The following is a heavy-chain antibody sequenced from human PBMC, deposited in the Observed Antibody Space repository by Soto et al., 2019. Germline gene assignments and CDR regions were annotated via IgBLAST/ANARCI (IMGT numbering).Heavy chain of an antibody. V-gene: IGHV2-5*01. Sequence: SGPTLVNPTQTLTLTCIFSGFSLRTSGVGVGWIRQPPGKALEWLGFIYWNDDKRYSPSLKSRLTITKDTSKNQVVLTMTNMEPVDTATYYCAKSGSSGWYGWFDPWGQGTLVTVSS. D-gene: IGHD6-19*01. CDR1: GFSLRTSGVG. J-gene: IGHJ5*02. CDR3: AKSGSSGWYGWFDP. CDR2: IYWNDDK.